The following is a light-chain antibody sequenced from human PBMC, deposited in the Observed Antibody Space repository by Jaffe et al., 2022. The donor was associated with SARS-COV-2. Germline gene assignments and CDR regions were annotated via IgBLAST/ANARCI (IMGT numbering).Light chain of an antibody. CDR2: ANY. J-gene: IGLJ3*02. Sequence: QSALTQQPSASGTPGQRVTISCSGSRSNIGGNSVQWYQQLPGAAPKLLIYANYERPSGVPDRFSGSKSGTSASLAISGLQSEDEADYYCATRDDSLDGWVFGGGTKLTVL. CDR1: RSNIGGNS. CDR3: ATRDDSLDGWV. V-gene: IGLV1-44*01.